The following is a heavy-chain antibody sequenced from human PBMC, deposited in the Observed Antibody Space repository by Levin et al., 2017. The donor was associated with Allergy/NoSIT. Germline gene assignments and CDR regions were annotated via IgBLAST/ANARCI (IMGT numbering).Heavy chain of an antibody. V-gene: IGHV1-18*01. CDR1: GYTFSDYG. J-gene: IGHJ4*02. CDR3: ARDGSRYFDPHPILD. CDR2: ISTYSGNT. Sequence: ASVKVSCKASGYTFSDYGISWMRQAPGQGLEWMGWISTYSGNTNYAPKMQGRVTMTTDTSTTTAYMELTNLRSDDTAVYYCARDGSRYFDPHPILDWGQGTLVTVSS. D-gene: IGHD3-9*01.